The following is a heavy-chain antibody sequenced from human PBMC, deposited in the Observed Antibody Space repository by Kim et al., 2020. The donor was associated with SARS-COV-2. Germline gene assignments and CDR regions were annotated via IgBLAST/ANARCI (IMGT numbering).Heavy chain of an antibody. Sequence: SVKVSCKASGGTFSSYAISWVRQAPGQGLEWMGGIIPIFGTANYAQKFQGRVTITADESTSTAYMELSSLRSEDTAVYYCARVPNYYGSGSYWAFDYWGQGTLVTVSS. V-gene: IGHV1-69*13. CDR3: ARVPNYYGSGSYWAFDY. D-gene: IGHD3-10*01. CDR1: GGTFSSYA. CDR2: IIPIFGTA. J-gene: IGHJ4*02.